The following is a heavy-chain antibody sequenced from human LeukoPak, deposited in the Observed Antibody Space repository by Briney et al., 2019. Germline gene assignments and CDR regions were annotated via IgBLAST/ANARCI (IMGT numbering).Heavy chain of an antibody. Sequence: GRSLRLSCAASGFTFDDYAMHWVRQAPGKGLEWVSGISWNSGSIGYADSVKGRFTISRDNAKNSLYLQVNSLRAEDTALYYCAGSWYFDYWGQGTLVTVSS. V-gene: IGHV3-9*01. CDR2: ISWNSGSI. CDR3: AGSWYFDY. D-gene: IGHD6-13*01. CDR1: GFTFDDYA. J-gene: IGHJ4*02.